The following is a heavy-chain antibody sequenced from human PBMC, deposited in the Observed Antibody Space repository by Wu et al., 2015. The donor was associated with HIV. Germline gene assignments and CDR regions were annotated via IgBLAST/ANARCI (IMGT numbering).Heavy chain of an antibody. Sequence: QVQLVQSGAEMKKPGASVNVSCKASGYSFNTHYLNWMRQAPGQGPEWMGLINPKGGTTTYAQNFKGRVTMTSDTSTSTLYLEVNSLRSEDTAVYYCARNLFGRYDVIDMWGQGDNGHRLF. D-gene: IGHD3-16*01. CDR1: GYSFNTHY. J-gene: IGHJ3*02. CDR3: ARNLFGRYDVIDM. V-gene: IGHV1-46*02. CDR2: INPKGGTT.